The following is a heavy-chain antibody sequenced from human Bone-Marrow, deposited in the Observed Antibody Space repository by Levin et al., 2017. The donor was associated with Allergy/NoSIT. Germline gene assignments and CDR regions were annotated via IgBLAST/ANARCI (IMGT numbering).Heavy chain of an antibody. D-gene: IGHD5-12*01. CDR2: MYSGGGT. CDR3: LVTTRSASFDF. Sequence: PGGSLRLSCAASGLIITKNYINWVRQAPGMGLESVSIMYSGGGTYYADSVKGRFTISRDNAKNSVDLQLSSLRADDTALYYCLVTTRSASFDFWGQGTVVTVAS. J-gene: IGHJ3*01. V-gene: IGHV3-53*01. CDR1: GLIITKNY.